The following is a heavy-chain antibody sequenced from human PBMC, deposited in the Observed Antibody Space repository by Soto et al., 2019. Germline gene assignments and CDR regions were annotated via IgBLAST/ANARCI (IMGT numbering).Heavy chain of an antibody. V-gene: IGHV3-23*01. CDR1: GYTFSGYA. CDR2: ISGRGDNT. D-gene: IGHD6-19*01. J-gene: IGHJ4*02. CDR3: AKHIAVATRLFAY. Sequence: EVRLLESGGGLVQPGGSLRLSCAASGYTFSGYAVSWVRQAPGKGLEWVSGISGRGDNTYYADSVKGRFTISRDNSKNTLFLHMNSLRAEDTAVYYCAKHIAVATRLFAYWGQGTLVTVSS.